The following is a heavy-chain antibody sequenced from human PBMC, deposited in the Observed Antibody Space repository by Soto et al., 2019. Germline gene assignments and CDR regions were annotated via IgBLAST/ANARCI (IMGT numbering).Heavy chain of an antibody. CDR2: ISSSSSTI. Sequence: QPXESLSLSFAASRFTFSSYSMNGVRQAPGKGLEWVSYISSSSSTIYYADSVKGRFTISRDNAKNSLYLQMNSLRDEDTAVYYCARVHSMVNDWFDPWGQGTLVTVSS. V-gene: IGHV3-48*02. J-gene: IGHJ5*02. CDR1: RFTFSSYS. CDR3: ARVHSMVNDWFDP. D-gene: IGHD5-18*01.